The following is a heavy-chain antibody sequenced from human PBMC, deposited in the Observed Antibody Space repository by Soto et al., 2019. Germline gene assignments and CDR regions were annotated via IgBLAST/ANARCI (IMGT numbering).Heavy chain of an antibody. D-gene: IGHD3-16*01. CDR3: ARDFGVEYYDRRSLYSAE. CDR1: GYKFIDYW. CDR2: IYPGDFDI. V-gene: IGHV5-51*01. J-gene: IGHJ4*02. Sequence: GESLKISCKGSGYKFIDYWIGWVRQVPGKGLEWMGSIYPGDFDIKYGPSFQGQVTISADKSITTVYLQWSSLKASDTGIYYCARDFGVEYYDRRSLYSAEWGQGNQVSGAS.